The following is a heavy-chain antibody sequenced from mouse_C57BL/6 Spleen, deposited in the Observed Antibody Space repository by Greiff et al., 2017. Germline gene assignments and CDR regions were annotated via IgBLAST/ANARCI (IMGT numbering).Heavy chain of an antibody. D-gene: IGHD1-1*01. CDR2: INPYNGDT. CDR3: AVDYCDSSRGFAY. J-gene: IGHJ3*01. CDR1: GYSFTGYC. V-gene: IGHV1-20*01. Sequence: EVKLQESGPELVKPGDSVKISCKASGYSFTGYCMNWVMQSHGKSLEWIGRINPYNGDTFYNQKFKGKATLTVDKSSSTAHMELRSLTSEDSAVYYYAVDYCDSSRGFAYWGQGTLVTVSA.